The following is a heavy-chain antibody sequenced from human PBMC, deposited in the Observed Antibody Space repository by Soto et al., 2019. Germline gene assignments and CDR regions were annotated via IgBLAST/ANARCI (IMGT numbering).Heavy chain of an antibody. D-gene: IGHD3-22*01. Sequence: ASVKVSCKASGGTFSSYAISWVRQAPGQGLEWMGGIIPIFGTANYTQKFQGRVTITADESTSTAYMELSSLRSEDTAVYYCAREPSYYYDSKSFDIWGQGTMVT. CDR2: IIPIFGTA. CDR3: AREPSYYYDSKSFDI. V-gene: IGHV1-69*13. J-gene: IGHJ3*02. CDR1: GGTFSSYA.